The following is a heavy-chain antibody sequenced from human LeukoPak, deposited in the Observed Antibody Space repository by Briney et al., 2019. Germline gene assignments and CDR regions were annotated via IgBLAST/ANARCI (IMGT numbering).Heavy chain of an antibody. V-gene: IGHV3-72*01. CDR3: ARVVDYYFDS. CDR1: GLTFSDHY. D-gene: IGHD6-6*01. J-gene: IGHJ4*02. Sequence: PGGSLRLSCAASGLTFSDHYMDWVRQAPGKGLEWVGRIRNKANSYTTEYAASVKGRFTISRDDSKNSLYLQMNSLKTEDTAVYYCARVVDYYFDSWGQGTLVTVSS. CDR2: IRNKANSYTT.